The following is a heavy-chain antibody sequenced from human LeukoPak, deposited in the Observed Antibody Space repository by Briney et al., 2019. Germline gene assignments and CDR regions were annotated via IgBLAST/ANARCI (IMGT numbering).Heavy chain of an antibody. CDR1: GFTFSSYA. D-gene: IGHD1-26*01. V-gene: IGHV3-30-3*01. Sequence: GGSLRLSCAASGFTFSSYAMHWVRQAPGKGLEWVAVISYDGSNKYYADSVKGRFTISRDNSKNTLYLQMNSLRAEDTAVYYCARDGRELLHAFDIWGQGTMVTVSS. CDR3: ARDGRELLHAFDI. CDR2: ISYDGSNK. J-gene: IGHJ3*02.